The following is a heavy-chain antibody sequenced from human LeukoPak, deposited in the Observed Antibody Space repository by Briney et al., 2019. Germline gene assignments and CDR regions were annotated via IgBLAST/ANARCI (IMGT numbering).Heavy chain of an antibody. CDR3: ARAATSTINYYYYMDV. CDR2: TIPILGIA. V-gene: IGHV1-69*04. Sequence: GASVKVSCKASEAPSAAFATSGGHRAPGQGLSWRGRTIPILGIANYAQKFQGRVTITTDESTSTAYMELSSLRSEDTAVYYCARAATSTINYYYYMDVWGKGTTATVSS. D-gene: IGHD5-24*01. J-gene: IGHJ6*03. CDR1: EAPSAAFA.